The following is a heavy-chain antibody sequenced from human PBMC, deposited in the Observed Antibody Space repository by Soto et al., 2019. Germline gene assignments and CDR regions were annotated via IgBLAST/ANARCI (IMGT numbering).Heavy chain of an antibody. Sequence: SETLSLTCTVSGGSISSGGYYWSWIRQHPGEGLEWIGYIYYSGSTYYNPSLESRVTISVDTSKNQFSLKLSSVTAADTAVCYCARAHFSRMDVWGQGTTVTVSS. CDR3: ARAHFSRMDV. CDR2: IYYSGST. J-gene: IGHJ6*02. CDR1: GGSISSGGYY. V-gene: IGHV4-31*03.